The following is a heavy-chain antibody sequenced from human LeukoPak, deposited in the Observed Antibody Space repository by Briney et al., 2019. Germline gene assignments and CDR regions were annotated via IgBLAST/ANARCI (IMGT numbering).Heavy chain of an antibody. CDR1: GFTFSRYG. CDR3: ARDDPHGLLPLDY. CDR2: ISSSGSSI. D-gene: IGHD3-22*01. Sequence: GRSLRLSCAASGFTFSRYGMHWVRQAPGKGLEWVSYISSSGSSIYYADSVKGRFTISRDDAKNSLYLQMNNLRAEDTAVYYCARDDPHGLLPLDYWGQGTLVTVSS. J-gene: IGHJ4*02. V-gene: IGHV3-48*03.